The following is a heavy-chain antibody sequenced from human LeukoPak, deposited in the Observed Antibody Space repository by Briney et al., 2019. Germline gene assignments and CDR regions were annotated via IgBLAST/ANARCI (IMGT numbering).Heavy chain of an antibody. V-gene: IGHV3-23*01. CDR3: AKEPRS. CDR2: ISGSGGNT. CDR1: GFTFTNAW. J-gene: IGHJ4*02. Sequence: GGSLRLSCAASGFTFTNAWMNWVRQAPGKGLEWVSGISGSGGNTYYADSVKGRFTVSRDNSQNTLYLQMNTLRAEDTAVYFCAKEPRSRGQGTLVTVSS.